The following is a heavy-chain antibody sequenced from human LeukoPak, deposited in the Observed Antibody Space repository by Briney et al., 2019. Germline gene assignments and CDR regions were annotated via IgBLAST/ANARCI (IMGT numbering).Heavy chain of an antibody. V-gene: IGHV1-69-2*01. Sequence: ASVKVSCXVSGYTFTDYYMHWVQQAPGKGLEWMGLVDPEDGETIYAEKFQGRVTITADTSTDTAYMELSSLRSEDTAVYYCATTSRYYYYYYMDVWGKGTTVTVSS. CDR1: GYTFTDYY. CDR2: VDPEDGET. CDR3: ATTSRYYYYYYMDV. J-gene: IGHJ6*03.